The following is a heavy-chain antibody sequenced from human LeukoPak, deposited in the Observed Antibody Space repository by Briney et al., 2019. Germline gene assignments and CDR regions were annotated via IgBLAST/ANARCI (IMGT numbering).Heavy chain of an antibody. CDR3: ARGIVRPPEVDAFDI. CDR2: FSPIFGTA. J-gene: IGHJ3*02. Sequence: GSSVKVSCKASGGTFSSYAISWVRQAPGQGLEWMGGFSPIFGTANYAQKFQGRVTITTDESTSTAYMELSSLRSEDTAVYYCARGIVRPPEVDAFDIWGQGTMVTVSS. CDR1: GGTFSSYA. D-gene: IGHD2-21*01. V-gene: IGHV1-69*05.